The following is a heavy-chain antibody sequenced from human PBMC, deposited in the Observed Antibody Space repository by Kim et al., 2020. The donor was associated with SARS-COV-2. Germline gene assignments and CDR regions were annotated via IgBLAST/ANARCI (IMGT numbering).Heavy chain of an antibody. CDR1: GYTFTSYY. V-gene: IGHV1-46*01. Sequence: ASVKVSCKASGYTFTSYYMHWVRQAPGQGLEWMGIINPSGGSTSYAQKFQGRVTMTRDTSTSTVYMELSSLRSEDTAVYYCAGDQRSMVRGVTNGMDVWGQGNTVTVSS. CDR2: INPSGGST. CDR3: AGDQRSMVRGVTNGMDV. J-gene: IGHJ6*02. D-gene: IGHD3-10*01.